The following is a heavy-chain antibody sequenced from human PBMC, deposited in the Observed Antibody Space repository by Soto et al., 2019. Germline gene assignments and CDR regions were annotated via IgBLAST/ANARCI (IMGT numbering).Heavy chain of an antibody. D-gene: IGHD6-19*01. CDR1: GYTFTSYY. CDR3: ARKAEGWGGGHYYYYGMDV. J-gene: IGHJ6*02. CDR2: INPSGGST. V-gene: IGHV1-46*01. Sequence: ASVKVSCKASGYTFTSYYMHWVRQAPGQGLEWMGIINPSGGSTSYAQKFQGRVTMTRDTSTSTVYMELSSLRSEDTAVYYCARKAEGWGGGHYYYYGMDVWGQGTTVTVSS.